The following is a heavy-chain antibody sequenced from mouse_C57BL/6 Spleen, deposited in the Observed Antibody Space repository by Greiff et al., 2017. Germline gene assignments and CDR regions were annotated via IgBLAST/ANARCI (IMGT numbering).Heavy chain of an antibody. Sequence: QVQLQQSGAELVRPGASVTLSCKASGYTFTDYEMHWVKQTPVHGLEWIGAIDPETGGTAYKQKFKGKAILTADTSSGTAYMELRSLTSEDSAVYYCTRSRITAVVGYFGGWGTGTTVTVAS. D-gene: IGHD1-1*01. V-gene: IGHV1-15*01. J-gene: IGHJ1*03. CDR1: GYTFTDYE. CDR3: TRSRITAVVGYFGG. CDR2: IDPETGGT.